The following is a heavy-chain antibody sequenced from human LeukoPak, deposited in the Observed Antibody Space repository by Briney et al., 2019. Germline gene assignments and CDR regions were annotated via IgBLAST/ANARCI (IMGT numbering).Heavy chain of an antibody. Sequence: GGSLRLSCAASGFTVSSNYMSWVRQAPGKGLEWVSVIYSGGSTYYADSVKGRFTISRDNSKNTLYLQMNSLRAEDTAVYYCAKVLWPYSGSHYVYYYYGMDVWGQGTTVTVSS. CDR2: IYSGGST. D-gene: IGHD1-26*01. CDR3: AKVLWPYSGSHYVYYYYGMDV. CDR1: GFTVSSNY. J-gene: IGHJ6*02. V-gene: IGHV3-53*01.